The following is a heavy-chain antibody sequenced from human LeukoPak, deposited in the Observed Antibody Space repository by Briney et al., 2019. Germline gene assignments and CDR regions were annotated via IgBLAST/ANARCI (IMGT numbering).Heavy chain of an antibody. CDR2: ISSSSSYK. CDR3: ARETRQQVDYFDY. J-gene: IGHJ4*02. D-gene: IGHD6-13*01. Sequence: PGGSLRLSCAASGFTFSSYSMTWVRQAPGKGLEWVPSISSSSSYKFYADSVKGRFTISRDNAKNSLYLQMNSLRAEDTAVYYCARETRQQVDYFDYWGQGTLVTVSS. CDR1: GFTFSSYS. V-gene: IGHV3-21*01.